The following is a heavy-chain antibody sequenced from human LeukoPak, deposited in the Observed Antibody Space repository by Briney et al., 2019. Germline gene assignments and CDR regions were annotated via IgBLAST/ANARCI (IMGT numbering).Heavy chain of an antibody. CDR1: GFTFSSYA. CDR3: AKVPYSDYGSGRPPFMDV. Sequence: GGSLRLSCAASGFTFSSYAMSWARQAPGKGLEWVSTISGSGSDTYYADSVKGRFTISRDHSENTLYLPMNSLGAEDTAIYYCAKVPYSDYGSGRPPFMDVWGQGTTVAVSS. J-gene: IGHJ6*02. V-gene: IGHV3-23*01. CDR2: ISGSGSDT. D-gene: IGHD3-10*01.